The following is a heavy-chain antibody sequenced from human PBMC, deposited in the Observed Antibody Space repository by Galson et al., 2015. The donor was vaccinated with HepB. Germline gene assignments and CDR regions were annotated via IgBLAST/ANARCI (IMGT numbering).Heavy chain of an antibody. V-gene: IGHV3-48*02. D-gene: IGHD3-22*01. Sequence: SLRLSCAASGFTFSSYSMNWVRQAPGKGLEWVSYISSSSSTIYYADSVTGRFTISRDNAKNSLYLQMNSLRDEDTAVYYCARDYYDSSGQFDYWGQGTLVTVSS. CDR1: GFTFSSYS. CDR3: ARDYYDSSGQFDY. CDR2: ISSSSSTI. J-gene: IGHJ4*02.